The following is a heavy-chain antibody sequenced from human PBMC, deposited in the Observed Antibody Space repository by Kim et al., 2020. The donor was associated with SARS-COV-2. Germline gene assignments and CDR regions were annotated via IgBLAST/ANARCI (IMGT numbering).Heavy chain of an antibody. CDR2: INPDSGGT. CDR3: ARGNKYCSSTSCQSFDS. V-gene: IGHV1-2*02. J-gene: IGHJ4*02. D-gene: IGHD2-2*01. Sequence: ASVKVSCKASGYTFTGYYMHWVRQAPGQGLEWMGWINPDSGGTNYAQKFQGRVTMTRDTSISTAYMELSRLRSDDTAVYYCARGNKYCSSTSCQSFDSWGQGTLVTVSS. CDR1: GYTFTGYY.